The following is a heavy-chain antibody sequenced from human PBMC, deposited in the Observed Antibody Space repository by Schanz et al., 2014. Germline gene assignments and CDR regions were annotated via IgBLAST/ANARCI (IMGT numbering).Heavy chain of an antibody. V-gene: IGHV3-66*02. Sequence: EVQLVESGGGFVQPGGSLGLSCVVSGFTVSSDHMSWVRQAPGKGLEWVSTIYASGATYYGDSVKGRFTISRDNSKNTLYLHMNTLRSEDTAVYYCAKDSTHIDIVLVPTAIDYWGQGTLVTVSS. CDR2: IYASGAT. CDR3: AKDSTHIDIVLVPTAIDY. CDR1: GFTVSSDH. D-gene: IGHD2-2*01. J-gene: IGHJ4*02.